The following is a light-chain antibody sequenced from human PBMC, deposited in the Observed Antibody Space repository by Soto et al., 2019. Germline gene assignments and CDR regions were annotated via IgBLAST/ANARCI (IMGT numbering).Light chain of an antibody. CDR1: SSDVGGYKY. CDR3: CSYAGTYTWV. V-gene: IGLV2-11*01. J-gene: IGLJ3*02. CDR2: DVS. Sequence: QSALTQPRSVSGSPGQSVTISCTGTSSDVGGYKYVSWYQQYPGKAPKLMIHDVSRRPSGVPDRFSGSKSGNTASLTISGLQDEDEADYYCCSYAGTYTWVFGGRTKVTV.